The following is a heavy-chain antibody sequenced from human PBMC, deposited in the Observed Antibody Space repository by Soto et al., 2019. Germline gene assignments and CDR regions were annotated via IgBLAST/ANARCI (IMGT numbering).Heavy chain of an antibody. Sequence: ASVKVSFQASCYTFTSYGISWVRQAPGQGLEWMGWISAYNGNTNYAQKLQGRVTMTTDTSTSTAYMELRSLRSDDTAVYYCARGYGGKVGDDAFDIWGQGTMVTVSS. D-gene: IGHD1-26*01. V-gene: IGHV1-18*01. CDR1: CYTFTSYG. CDR2: ISAYNGNT. J-gene: IGHJ3*02. CDR3: ARGYGGKVGDDAFDI.